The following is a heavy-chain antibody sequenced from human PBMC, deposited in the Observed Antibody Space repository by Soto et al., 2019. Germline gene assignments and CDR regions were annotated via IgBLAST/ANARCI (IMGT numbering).Heavy chain of an antibody. CDR2: ISGSGDST. D-gene: IGHD6-19*01. CDR1: GFTFSSYA. Sequence: SLRLSCAASGFTFSSYAMSWVRQAPGKGLEWVSGISGSGDSTYYADSVKGRFTISRDNSKNTLYLQMNSRRAEDTAVYYCAKGVPGIAVAGTGYFQHWGQGTLVTAPQ. CDR3: AKGVPGIAVAGTGYFQH. V-gene: IGHV3-23*01. J-gene: IGHJ1*01.